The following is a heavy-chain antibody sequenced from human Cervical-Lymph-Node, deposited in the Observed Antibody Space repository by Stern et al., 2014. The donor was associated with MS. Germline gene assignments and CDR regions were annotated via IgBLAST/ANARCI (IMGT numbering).Heavy chain of an antibody. CDR3: ARGYRDVFDI. D-gene: IGHD5-18*01. V-gene: IGHV1-2*06. CDR1: GYTFIGYY. J-gene: IGHJ3*02. CDR2: IIPNSGGT. Sequence: QVQLVESGAEVKKPGASVKVSCKTSGYTFIGYYMHWVRQDPGQGLEWMGRIIPNSGGTNYAQKFQGRVTMSRDTSISTAYMELSSLRSDDTAVYYCARGYRDVFDIWGQGTMVTVSS.